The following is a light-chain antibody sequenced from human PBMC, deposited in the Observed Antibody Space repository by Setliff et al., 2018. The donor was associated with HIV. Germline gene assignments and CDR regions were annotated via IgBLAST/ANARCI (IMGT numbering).Light chain of an antibody. CDR3: AAWDDSLNGLWL. Sequence: QSALTQPPSASGTPGQRITISCSGSSSNIGSNSVNWYRQLPATAPKLLIYSDNQRPSGVSDRFSGSRSGTSAFLAISGLLSEDEADYYCAAWDDSLNGLWLFGGGTKVTVL. CDR1: SSNIGSNS. J-gene: IGLJ3*02. V-gene: IGLV1-44*01. CDR2: SDN.